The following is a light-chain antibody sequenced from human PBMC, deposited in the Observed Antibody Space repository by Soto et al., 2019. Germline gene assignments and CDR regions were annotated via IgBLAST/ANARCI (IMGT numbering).Light chain of an antibody. CDR3: CSDTTSNTRDVV. CDR2: EVS. V-gene: IGLV2-14*01. J-gene: IGLJ2*01. Sequence: QSVLTQPASVSGSPGQSITISCTGTSSDVGAYNYVSWYQQHPGKAPKLMIYEVSNRPSGISNRFSGSKSGNTASLTISGLQAEDEADYYGCSDTTSNTRDVVFGGGTKLTVL. CDR1: SSDVGAYNY.